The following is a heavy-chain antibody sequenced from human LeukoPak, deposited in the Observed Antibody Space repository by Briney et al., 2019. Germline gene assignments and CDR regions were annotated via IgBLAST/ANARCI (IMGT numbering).Heavy chain of an antibody. V-gene: IGHV4-30-2*01. CDR3: ALSPYYYDSSGLWFYP. D-gene: IGHD3-22*01. CDR1: GGSISSGGYS. CDR2: IYHSGST. Sequence: PSETLSLTCAVSGGSISSGGYSWSWIRQPPGKGLEWIGYIYHSGSTYYNPSLKSRVTISVDRSKNQFSLKLSSVTAADTAVYYCALSPYYYDSSGLWFYPWGQGTLVTVSS. J-gene: IGHJ5*02.